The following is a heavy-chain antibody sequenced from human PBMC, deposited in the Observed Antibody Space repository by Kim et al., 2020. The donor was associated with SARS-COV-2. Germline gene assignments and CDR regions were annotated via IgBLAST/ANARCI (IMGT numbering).Heavy chain of an antibody. CDR2: VTGTGSKT. V-gene: IGHV3-23*01. D-gene: IGHD1-1*01. J-gene: IGHJ3*02. Sequence: GGSLRLSCAASGFTFSSYAMSWVRQDPGKGLEWVSSVTGTGSKTYYADSVRGRFTISRDNSKNALYVQMNSLRAEDTALYYCARQRGYDFDMWGQGTMVT. CDR3: ARQRGYDFDM. CDR1: GFTFSSYA.